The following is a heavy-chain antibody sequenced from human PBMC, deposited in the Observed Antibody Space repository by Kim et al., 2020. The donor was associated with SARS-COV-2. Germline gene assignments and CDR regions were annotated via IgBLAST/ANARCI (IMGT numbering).Heavy chain of an antibody. CDR2: IKHDGSEE. Sequence: GSLRLSCAASGFNFRSSWMGWVRQAPGRGLEWVANIKHDGSEERYVDSVRGRFTISRDNAENSLFLQMNSLRAEDTALYYCAKVDYYNVGWYDYWGQATLVTVSS. CDR3: AKVDYYNVGWYDY. V-gene: IGHV3-7*01. D-gene: IGHD3-10*01. CDR1: GFNFRSSW. J-gene: IGHJ4*02.